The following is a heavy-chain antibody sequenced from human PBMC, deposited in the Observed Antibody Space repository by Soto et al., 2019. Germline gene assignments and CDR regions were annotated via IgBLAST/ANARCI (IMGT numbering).Heavy chain of an antibody. J-gene: IGHJ4*02. CDR1: GYTFTGYY. Sequence: QVQLVQSGAEVKKPGASVKVSFKASGYTFTGYYIHWVRQAPGQGLEWMGWINPNSGGTNYAQKFQGRVTMTRDTSISTAYMELSRLRSDDTAVYYCARGKEIAVAGGALDYWGQGTLVTVSS. CDR2: INPNSGGT. D-gene: IGHD6-19*01. CDR3: ARGKEIAVAGGALDY. V-gene: IGHV1-2*02.